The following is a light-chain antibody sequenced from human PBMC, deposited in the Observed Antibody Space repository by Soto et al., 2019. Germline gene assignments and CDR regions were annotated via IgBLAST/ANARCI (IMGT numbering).Light chain of an antibody. Sequence: DIQMTQSPSTLSSSVGDRVIITCRASQSITTWLAWYQQKPGKAPKLLIYDASSLESGVPSRFSGSGSGTAFTLTISSLQPDDFATYYCQQYDSYSLTFGQGTKVEIK. V-gene: IGKV1-5*01. CDR3: QQYDSYSLT. CDR2: DAS. J-gene: IGKJ1*01. CDR1: QSITTW.